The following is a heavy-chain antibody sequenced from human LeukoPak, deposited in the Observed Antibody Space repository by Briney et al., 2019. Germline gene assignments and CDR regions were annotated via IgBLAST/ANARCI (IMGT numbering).Heavy chain of an antibody. V-gene: IGHV3-7*05. CDR3: ARGHYGMDV. J-gene: IGHJ6*02. Sequence: PGGSLRLSCAASGLTLSRHWMSWVRQAPGKGLEWVANINEDGSQKHHVDSVKGRFSISRDNAKNSLNLQMNSLRAEDTAVYYCARGHYGMDVWGQGTPVTVSS. CDR2: INEDGSQK. CDR1: GLTLSRHW.